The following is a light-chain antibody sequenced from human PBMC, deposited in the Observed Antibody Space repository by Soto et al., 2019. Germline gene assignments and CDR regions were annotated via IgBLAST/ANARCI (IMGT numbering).Light chain of an antibody. CDR2: GAS. J-gene: IGKJ1*01. CDR1: QSVSSN. CDR3: QQYNNWPPET. V-gene: IGKV3-15*01. Sequence: EIVMTQSPATLSVSPGERATLSCRASQSVSSNLAWYQQKPGQAPRLLIYGASTRATGIPARFSGSGSGTELTLTISSLQSEDFAVYSCQQYNNWPPETFGQGTKVEIK.